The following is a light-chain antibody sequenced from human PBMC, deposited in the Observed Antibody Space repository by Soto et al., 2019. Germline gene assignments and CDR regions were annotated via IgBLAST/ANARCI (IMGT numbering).Light chain of an antibody. CDR3: AAWDDSLNGRV. J-gene: IGLJ3*02. CDR2: EGT. CDR1: SSDVGTYNL. Sequence: QSALTQPASLSGSPGQSITISCTGTSSDVGTYNLVSWYQQQPGNAPRLLIYEGTKRPSGVSNRFSGSKSGTSASLAISGLQSEDEADYYCAAWDDSLNGRVFGGGTKLTVL. V-gene: IGLV2-14*02.